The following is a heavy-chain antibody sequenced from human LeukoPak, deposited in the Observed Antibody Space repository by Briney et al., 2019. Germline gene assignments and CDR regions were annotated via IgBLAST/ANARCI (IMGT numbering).Heavy chain of an antibody. CDR2: INSDGSST. D-gene: IGHD3-22*01. J-gene: IGHJ4*02. CDR3: ARDRTARVDLYDSSGYYLNY. V-gene: IGHV3-74*01. CDR1: GFTFSSYW. Sequence: GGSLRLSCAASGFTFSSYWMYWVRQAPGKGLVWVSRINSDGSSTSYADSMKGRFTISRDNAKNTLYLQMNSLRAEDTAVYYFARDRTARVDLYDSSGYYLNYWGQGTLGTVSS.